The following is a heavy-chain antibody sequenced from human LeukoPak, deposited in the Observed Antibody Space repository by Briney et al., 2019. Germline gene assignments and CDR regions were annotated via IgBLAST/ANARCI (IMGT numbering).Heavy chain of an antibody. CDR3: ARGYAQEEVTAPDY. J-gene: IGHJ4*02. CDR2: IYTAGTT. V-gene: IGHV3-53*01. D-gene: IGHD2-21*02. Sequence: GGSLRLSCAASGFIVNSYYMSWFRQAPGKGLEWVSVIYTAGTTHYADSVRGRFIISRDNSMNTLNLQMNSLRAEDTGVYYCARGYAQEEVTAPDYWGQGILVTVSS. CDR1: GFIVNSYY.